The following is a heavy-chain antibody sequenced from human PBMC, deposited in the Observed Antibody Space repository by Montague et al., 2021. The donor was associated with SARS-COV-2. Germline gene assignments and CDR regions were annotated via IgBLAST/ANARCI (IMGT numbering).Heavy chain of an antibody. CDR1: GGSISSSNYY. J-gene: IGHJ3*02. V-gene: IGHV4-39*02. CDR3: ARRGRKLLPVATTIGGFDI. CDR2: IYDSGST. D-gene: IGHD5-12*01. Sequence: SETLSLTCTVSGGSISSSNYYCDWIRQPPGKGLEWIGSIYDSGSTYYNPSLKSRVTISVDTSKNHFSLKLSSVTTADAAVYYCARRGRKLLPVATTIGGFDIWGQGTMVTVSS.